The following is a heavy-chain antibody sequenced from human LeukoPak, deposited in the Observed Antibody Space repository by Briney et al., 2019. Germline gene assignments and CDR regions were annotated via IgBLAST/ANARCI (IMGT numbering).Heavy chain of an antibody. V-gene: IGHV3-74*01. Sequence: GGSLRLSCAAFGFTFSNYWMHWVRQPPGKGLVWVSRISSDVSSTSYADSVKGRFTISRDNAKNTLYLQMNSLRAEDTAVYYCARGELSYLRLLDCWGQGTLVTVSS. D-gene: IGHD1-26*01. CDR2: ISSDVSST. CDR3: ARGELSYLRLLDC. J-gene: IGHJ4*02. CDR1: GFTFSNYW.